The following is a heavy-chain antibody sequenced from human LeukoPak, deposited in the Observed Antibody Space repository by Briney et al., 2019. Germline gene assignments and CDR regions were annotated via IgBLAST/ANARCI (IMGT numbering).Heavy chain of an antibody. Sequence: PGGSLRLSCAASGFTFSSYGMHWVRQAPGKGLEWVSSISSSSSYIYYADSVKGRFTISRDNTKNSLYLQMNSLRAEDTAVYYCAREPSPMDAFDIWGQGTMVTVSS. V-gene: IGHV3-21*01. J-gene: IGHJ3*02. CDR3: AREPSPMDAFDI. CDR2: ISSSSSYI. CDR1: GFTFSSYG. D-gene: IGHD2-2*01.